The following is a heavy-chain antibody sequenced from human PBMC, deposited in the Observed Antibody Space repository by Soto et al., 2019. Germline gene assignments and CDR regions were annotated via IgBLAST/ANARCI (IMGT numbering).Heavy chain of an antibody. D-gene: IGHD3-10*01. CDR3: AQAHYSVTAAIRGHGLDY. V-gene: IGHV3-23*01. CDR2: ISGRGANT. J-gene: IGHJ4*02. Sequence: PGGSLRLSCAASGFTFSNFAMSWIRQAPGKGLEWVSTISGRGANTYNSNSVKGRFTISRDNSKNTLFLQMNSLRANDTAVYYSAQAHYSVTAAIRGHGLDYWGQGILVTVSS. CDR1: GFTFSNFA.